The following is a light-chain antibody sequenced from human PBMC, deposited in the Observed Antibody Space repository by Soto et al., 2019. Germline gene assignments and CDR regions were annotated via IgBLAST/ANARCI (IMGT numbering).Light chain of an antibody. Sequence: SPVERATLSCSASQSVRSTYLAWYQQKPGQAPRLLIYGASSRATGIPDRFSGSGSGTDFTLTISRLEPEDFAVYFCQQYGNSPRTFGQGTRLETK. CDR1: QSVRSTY. CDR3: QQYGNSPRT. CDR2: GAS. V-gene: IGKV3-20*01. J-gene: IGKJ5*01.